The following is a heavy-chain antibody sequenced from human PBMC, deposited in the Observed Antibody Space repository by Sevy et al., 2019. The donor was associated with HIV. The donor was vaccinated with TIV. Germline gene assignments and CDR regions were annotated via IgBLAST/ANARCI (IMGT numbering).Heavy chain of an antibody. CDR3: AKDFSDVYYYDSSATVDY. D-gene: IGHD3-22*01. V-gene: IGHV3-23*01. CDR1: GIAFSTYA. Sequence: GGSLRLSCAASGIAFSTYAMFWVRQAPGKGLEWVSSISAGGYSTYYADSVKGRFTLSRDNSRNTLDLQMNSLRAHDTAVYYCAKDFSDVYYYDSSATVDYWGQGTLVTVSS. J-gene: IGHJ4*02. CDR2: ISAGGYST.